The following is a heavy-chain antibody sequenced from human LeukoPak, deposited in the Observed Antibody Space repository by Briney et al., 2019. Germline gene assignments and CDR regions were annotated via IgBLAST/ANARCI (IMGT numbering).Heavy chain of an antibody. CDR1: GGSISSSSYY. V-gene: IGHV4-61*02. D-gene: IGHD6-13*01. CDR2: IYTSGST. Sequence: SETLSLTCSVSGGSISSSSYYWSWIRQPAGKGLEWIGRIYTSGSTNYNPSLKSRVTMSVDTSKNQFSLKLSSVTAADTAVYYCARVRYSSSWPFDYWGQGTLVTVSS. CDR3: ARVRYSSSWPFDY. J-gene: IGHJ4*02.